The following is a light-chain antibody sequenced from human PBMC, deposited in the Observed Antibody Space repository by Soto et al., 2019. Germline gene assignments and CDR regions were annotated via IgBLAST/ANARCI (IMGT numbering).Light chain of an antibody. CDR2: RAS. V-gene: IGKV3-15*01. CDR1: QSVTSN. J-gene: IGKJ1*01. CDR3: QQYNNWPVT. Sequence: EIVMTQSPATLSVSPGERATLSCRASQSVTSNLAWYQQKPGQAPRLLIHRASTRATDIPGRFSGSGSGTEFTLTISSLQSEDFAVYYCQQYNNWPVTFGQGTKVEIK.